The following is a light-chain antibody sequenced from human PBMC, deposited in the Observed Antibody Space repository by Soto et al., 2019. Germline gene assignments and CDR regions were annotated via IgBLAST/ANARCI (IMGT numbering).Light chain of an antibody. CDR2: DAS. Sequence: DIQMTQSPSTLSASVGDRVTITCRASQSISSWLAWYQQKPGKAPKLLIFDASTLESGTPSRFSGSRSGTKDTLPTNGLQHDDVLTYYCQQYDNYKPLTFGGGTKVDIK. J-gene: IGKJ4*01. CDR1: QSISSW. CDR3: QQYDNYKPLT. V-gene: IGKV1-5*01.